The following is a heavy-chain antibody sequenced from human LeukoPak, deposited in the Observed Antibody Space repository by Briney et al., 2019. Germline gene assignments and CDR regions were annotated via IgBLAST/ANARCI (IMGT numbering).Heavy chain of an antibody. J-gene: IGHJ6*03. Sequence: SETLSLTCTVSGYSISRGYYWGWIRQPPGKGLEWIGSIYHSGKTYYNPSLKSRVTISLDTSKNQFSLNLSSVTAADTAVYYCTRGSIAYYYMDVWGKGTTVTISS. CDR2: IYHSGKT. CDR1: GYSISRGYY. D-gene: IGHD3-22*01. V-gene: IGHV4-38-2*02. CDR3: TRGSIAYYYMDV.